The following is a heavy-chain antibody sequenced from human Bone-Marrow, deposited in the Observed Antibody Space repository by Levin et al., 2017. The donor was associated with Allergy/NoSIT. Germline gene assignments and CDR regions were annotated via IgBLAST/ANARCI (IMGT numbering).Heavy chain of an antibody. Sequence: GGSLRLSCAASGFTFSSYWMSWVRQAPGKGLEWVANIKQDGSEKYYVDSVKGRFTISRDNAKNSLYLQMNSLRAEDTAVYYCARGMSSSPPWTYYYYGMDVWGQGTTVTVSS. CDR2: IKQDGSEK. J-gene: IGHJ6*02. V-gene: IGHV3-7*01. D-gene: IGHD6-6*01. CDR3: ARGMSSSPPWTYYYYGMDV. CDR1: GFTFSSYW.